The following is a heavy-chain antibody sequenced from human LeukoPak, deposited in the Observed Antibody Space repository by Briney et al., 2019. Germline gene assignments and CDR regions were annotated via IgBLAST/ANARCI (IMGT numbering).Heavy chain of an antibody. D-gene: IGHD6-13*01. Sequence: ASVKVSCKASGYTFTGYYMHWVRQAPGQGLEWMGWINPNSGGTNYAQKVQGRVTMTRDTSISTAYMELSRLRSDDTAVYYCARQYSSSWNIDYWGQGTLVTVSS. V-gene: IGHV1-2*02. CDR2: INPNSGGT. J-gene: IGHJ4*02. CDR1: GYTFTGYY. CDR3: ARQYSSSWNIDY.